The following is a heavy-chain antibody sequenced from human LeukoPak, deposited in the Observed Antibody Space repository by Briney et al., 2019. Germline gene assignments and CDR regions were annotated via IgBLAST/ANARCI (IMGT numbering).Heavy chain of an antibody. V-gene: IGHV3-23*01. CDR2: INGNGGST. D-gene: IGHD3-22*01. Sequence: PGGSLRLSCAASGFTFSNYAMSWVRQAPGKGLEWVSAINGNGGSTYYADIVKGRFTISRDNTNNIQYLQMNSLRAEDTAVYYLAKMALTMIVVPYYMDVWGKGTTVTVSS. CDR1: GFTFSNYA. CDR3: AKMALTMIVVPYYMDV. J-gene: IGHJ6*03.